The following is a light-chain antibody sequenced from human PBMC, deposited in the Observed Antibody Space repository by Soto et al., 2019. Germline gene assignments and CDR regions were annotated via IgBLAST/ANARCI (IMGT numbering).Light chain of an antibody. V-gene: IGLV2-14*01. Sequence: QSVLTQPASVSGSPGQSITISCTGTSSDVGGYNSVSWYQKHPGKAPKLMIYEVRNRPSGVSNRFSASKSGNTASLTISGLQAEDEADYYCSSYTSRYTPLYVVGTGTKVTVL. J-gene: IGLJ1*01. CDR2: EVR. CDR3: SSYTSRYTPLYV. CDR1: SSDVGGYNS.